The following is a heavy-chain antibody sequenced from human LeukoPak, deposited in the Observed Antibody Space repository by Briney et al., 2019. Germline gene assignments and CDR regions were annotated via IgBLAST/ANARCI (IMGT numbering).Heavy chain of an antibody. CDR1: GYTFTSYG. V-gene: IGHV1-18*01. CDR2: ISAYNGNT. D-gene: IGHD3-10*01. Sequence: ASVKVSCKASGYTFTSYGISWVRQAPGQGLEWMGWISAYNGNTNYAQKLQGRVTMTTDTSTSTAYMELRSLRSDDTAVYYCARDSLSADDGSGSYYVRNYYFDYWGQGTLVTVSP. J-gene: IGHJ4*02. CDR3: ARDSLSADDGSGSYYVRNYYFDY.